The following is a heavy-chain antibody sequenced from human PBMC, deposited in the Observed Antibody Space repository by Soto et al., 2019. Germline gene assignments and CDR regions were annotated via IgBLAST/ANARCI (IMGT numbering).Heavy chain of an antibody. CDR3: AKAGDEYSSGWYAPSLDY. CDR2: ISYDGSNK. Sequence: QVQLVESGGGVVQPGRSLRLSCAASGFTFSNYGMHWVRQAPGKGLEWVAVISYDGSNKYYADFVKGRFTISRDNSKNTRYLQMNSLRAEDTAVYYCAKAGDEYSSGWYAPSLDYWGQGTLVTVSS. J-gene: IGHJ4*02. V-gene: IGHV3-30*18. CDR1: GFTFSNYG. D-gene: IGHD6-19*01.